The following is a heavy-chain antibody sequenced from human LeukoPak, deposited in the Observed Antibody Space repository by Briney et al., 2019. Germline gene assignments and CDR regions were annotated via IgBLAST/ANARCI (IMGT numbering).Heavy chain of an antibody. D-gene: IGHD3-22*01. V-gene: IGHV1-8*03. CDR1: GYTFTSYG. CDR2: MNPNSGNT. Sequence: ASVKVSCKASGYTFTSYGISWVRQAPGQGLEWMGWMNPNSGNTGYAQKFQGRVTITRNTSISTAYMELSSLRSEDTAVYYCARVLYYYDSSGYKRYNWFDPWGQGTLVTVSS. CDR3: ARVLYYYDSSGYKRYNWFDP. J-gene: IGHJ5*02.